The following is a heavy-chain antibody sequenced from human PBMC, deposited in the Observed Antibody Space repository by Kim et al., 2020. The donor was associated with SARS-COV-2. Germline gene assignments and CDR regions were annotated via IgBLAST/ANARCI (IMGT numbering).Heavy chain of an antibody. D-gene: IGHD6-13*01. J-gene: IGHJ4*02. CDR3: ARDLTAAGTV. Sequence: GGSLRLSCAASGFTFSSYAMHWVRQAPGKGLEWVAVISYDGSNKYYADSVKGRFTISRDNSKNTLYVQMNSLRAEDTAVYYCARDLTAAGTVWGQGTLVTVSS. CDR2: ISYDGSNK. CDR1: GFTFSSYA. V-gene: IGHV3-30-3*01.